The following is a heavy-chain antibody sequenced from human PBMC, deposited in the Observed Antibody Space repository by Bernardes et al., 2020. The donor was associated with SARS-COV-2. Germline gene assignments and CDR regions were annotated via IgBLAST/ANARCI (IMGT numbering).Heavy chain of an antibody. Sequence: ASVKVSCKASGYTFTDYYIYWVRQAPGQGLEWMGWINPNSGGTNFAQKFQGRVTMTRDTSISTAYMELSSLRSDDTAVYYCARNFYITFNGFHIWGQGTMVTVSS. V-gene: IGHV1-2*02. D-gene: IGHD3-3*01. CDR1: GYTFTDYY. CDR2: INPNSGGT. CDR3: ARNFYITFNGFHI. J-gene: IGHJ3*02.